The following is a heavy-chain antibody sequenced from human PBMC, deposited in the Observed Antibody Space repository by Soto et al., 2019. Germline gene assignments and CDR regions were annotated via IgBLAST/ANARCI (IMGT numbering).Heavy chain of an antibody. CDR1: GFTFIYYG. D-gene: IGHD5-18*01. Sequence: PGGSLRLSCVASGFTFIYYGMSWVRQAPGKGLGWVSAISGTGTSTYTADSVKGRFTISRDNSKTALFLQMNTLRDDHTAVYDCANIGYHWGPLEIWGQGTLVTVSS. CDR3: ANIGYHWGPLEI. CDR2: ISGTGTST. V-gene: IGHV3-23*01. J-gene: IGHJ3*02.